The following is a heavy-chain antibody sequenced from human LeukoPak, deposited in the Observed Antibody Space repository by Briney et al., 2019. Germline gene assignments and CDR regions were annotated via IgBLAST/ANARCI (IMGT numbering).Heavy chain of an antibody. Sequence: PSETLSLTCTVSGGSISSSSYSWGWLRQPPGKGLEWIGSIYYSGSTYYNPSLKSRVTISVDTSKNQFSLKLSSVTAADTAVYYCAREYTQYWGQGTLVTVSS. CDR3: AREYTQY. J-gene: IGHJ4*02. CDR2: IYYSGST. V-gene: IGHV4-39*02. CDR1: GGSISSSSYS. D-gene: IGHD2-2*02.